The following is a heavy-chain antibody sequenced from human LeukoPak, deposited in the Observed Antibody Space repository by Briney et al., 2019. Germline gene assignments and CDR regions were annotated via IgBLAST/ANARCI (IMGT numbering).Heavy chain of an antibody. Sequence: GGSLRLSCAASGFTFSGYAMSWVRQAPGKGLEWVSAISGSGGSTYYADSVKGRFTISRDNSKNTLYLQMNSLRAEDTAVYYCANYGGRDGYNSYFDYWGQGTLVTVSS. CDR1: GFTFSGYA. J-gene: IGHJ4*02. CDR3: ANYGGRDGYNSYFDY. V-gene: IGHV3-23*01. CDR2: ISGSGGST. D-gene: IGHD5-24*01.